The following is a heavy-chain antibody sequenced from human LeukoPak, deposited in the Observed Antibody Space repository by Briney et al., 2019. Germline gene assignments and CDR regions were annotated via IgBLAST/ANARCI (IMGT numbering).Heavy chain of an antibody. J-gene: IGHJ5*02. D-gene: IGHD2-2*01. V-gene: IGHV1-69*01. CDR3: ARGLGSRGFDP. Sequence: SVKVSCKSSRGTLSDYAFSWVRQAPGQGLEWLGGIIPIFGTANSAQKFQGRVTMTADESTRTAYMELSSLKSEDTAMYYCARGLGSRGFDPWGQGTLVTVSS. CDR2: IIPIFGTA. CDR1: RGTLSDYA.